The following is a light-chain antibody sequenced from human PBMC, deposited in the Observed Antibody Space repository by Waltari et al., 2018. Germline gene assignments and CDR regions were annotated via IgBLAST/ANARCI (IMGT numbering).Light chain of an antibody. CDR2: DND. CDR1: TSNIGNSY. CDR3: ATWDNSLTDVV. V-gene: IGLV1-51*01. Sequence: QSVLTQPPSVSAAPGQKVTISCSGGTSNIGNSYVSWYYHLPGAAPKLLIYDNDKRPSGIPDRFSASKSGTSATLGITGLQIGDEADYYCATWDNSLTDVVFGGGTKLTVL. J-gene: IGLJ2*01.